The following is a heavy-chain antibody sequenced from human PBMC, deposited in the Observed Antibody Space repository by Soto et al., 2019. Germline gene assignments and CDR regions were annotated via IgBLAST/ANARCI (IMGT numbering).Heavy chain of an antibody. J-gene: IGHJ5*02. V-gene: IGHV4-59*08. CDR2: IYYSGST. D-gene: IGHD2-2*01. Sequence: SETLSLTCTVSGGSISSYYWSWIRQPPGKGLEWIGYIYYSGSTYYNPSLKSRVTISVDTSKNQFSLKLSSVTAADTAVYYCARVPDRWGQGTLVTVSS. CDR1: GGSISSYY. CDR3: ARVPDR.